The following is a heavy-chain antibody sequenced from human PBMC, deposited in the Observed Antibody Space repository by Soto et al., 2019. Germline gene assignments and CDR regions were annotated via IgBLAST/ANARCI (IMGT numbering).Heavy chain of an antibody. CDR1: GFTFSSYG. Sequence: LRLSCAASGFTFSSYGMHWVRQAPGKGLEWVAVISYDGSNKYYADSVKGRFTISRDNSKNTLYLQMNSLRAEDTAVYYCAKVSSGWYTYYYYGMDVWGQGXTVTVYS. J-gene: IGHJ6*02. CDR2: ISYDGSNK. CDR3: AKVSSGWYTYYYYGMDV. V-gene: IGHV3-30*18. D-gene: IGHD6-19*01.